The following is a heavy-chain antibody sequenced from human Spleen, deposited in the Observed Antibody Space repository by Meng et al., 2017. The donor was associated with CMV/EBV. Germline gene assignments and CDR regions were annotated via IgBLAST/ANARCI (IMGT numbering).Heavy chain of an antibody. J-gene: IGHJ6*02. CDR2: IDSDGGRA. Sequence: GESLKISCAASGFAFKYYWMHWVRQAPGKGLVWVSRIDSDGGRADYADSVKGRFTVSRDNARNTLYLQMNNLRAEDTAIYFCARLRWGTDSGSHPGTIRYYGMDVWGQGTTVTVSS. CDR1: GFAFKYYW. D-gene: IGHD1-26*01. V-gene: IGHV3-74*01. CDR3: ARLRWGTDSGSHPGTIRYYGMDV.